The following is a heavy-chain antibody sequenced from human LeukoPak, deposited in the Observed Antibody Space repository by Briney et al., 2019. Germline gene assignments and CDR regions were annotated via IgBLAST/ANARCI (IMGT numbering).Heavy chain of an antibody. CDR3: AKKMASNTNCFDY. CDR1: GFTFSSLG. J-gene: IGHJ4*02. CDR2: IGASGGST. D-gene: IGHD5-24*01. Sequence: GGSLRLSCAASGFTFSSLGMNWVRQAPGKGLEWVSSIGASGGSTFYADSVKGRFTISRDNSKNTLYLQMNSPRAEDTAVYYCAKKMASNTNCFDYWGQGTLVTVSS. V-gene: IGHV3-23*01.